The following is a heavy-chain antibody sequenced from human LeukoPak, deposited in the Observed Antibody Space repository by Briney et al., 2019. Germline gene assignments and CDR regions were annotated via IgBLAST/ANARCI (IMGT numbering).Heavy chain of an antibody. V-gene: IGHV3-66*01. CDR2: IYSGGST. Sequence: GGSLRLSCAASGFTVSSNYMSWVRQAPGKGLEWVSVIYSGGSTYYADSLKGRFTISRDNSKNTLYLQMNSLRAEDTAVYYCARDHRVGYYYYGMDVWGQGTTVTVSS. J-gene: IGHJ6*02. CDR1: GFTVSSNY. D-gene: IGHD2-2*01. CDR3: ARDHRVGYYYYGMDV.